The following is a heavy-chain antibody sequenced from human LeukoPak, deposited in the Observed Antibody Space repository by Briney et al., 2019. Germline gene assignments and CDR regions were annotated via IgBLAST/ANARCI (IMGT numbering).Heavy chain of an antibody. Sequence: GGSLRLFCAASGFTDSSNYMSWVRQAPGKGLEWASVIYSGGSTYYADSVKGRFTISRDNSKNTLYLQMNSLRAEDTAVYYCARVPYYGSGSYLDYWGQGTLVTVSS. CDR3: ARVPYYGSGSYLDY. CDR1: GFTDSSNY. CDR2: IYSGGST. J-gene: IGHJ4*02. D-gene: IGHD3-10*01. V-gene: IGHV3-53*01.